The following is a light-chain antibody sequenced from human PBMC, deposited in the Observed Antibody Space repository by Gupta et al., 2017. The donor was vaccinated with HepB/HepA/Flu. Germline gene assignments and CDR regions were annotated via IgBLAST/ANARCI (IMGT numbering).Light chain of an antibody. J-gene: IGKJ4*01. CDR2: DEA. CDR1: HSVSSY. CDR3: WHRSTGLT. V-gene: IGKV3-11*02. Sequence: EIVLTPSPATLSLSPGERATLSCRYSHSVSSYLDWYQQKLGQAPRLLIYDEANRANGSTARLSGRGFERDFTLTISRPENEDFDVCKGWHRSTGLTFGGGTKVEIK.